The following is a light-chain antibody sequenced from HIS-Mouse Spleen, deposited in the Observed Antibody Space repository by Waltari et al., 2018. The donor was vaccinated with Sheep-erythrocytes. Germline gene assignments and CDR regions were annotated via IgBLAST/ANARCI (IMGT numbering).Light chain of an antibody. CDR3: QAWDSSTAV. V-gene: IGLV2-11*01. J-gene: IGLJ2*01. CDR1: SSDVGGYNY. CDR2: DVS. Sequence: QSALTQPRSVSGSPGQSVTIPCTGTSSDVGGYNYVPWYQQHPGKAPKLMIYDVSKRPSGIPERFSGSNSGNTATLTISGTQAMDEADYYCQAWDSSTAVFGGGTKLTVL.